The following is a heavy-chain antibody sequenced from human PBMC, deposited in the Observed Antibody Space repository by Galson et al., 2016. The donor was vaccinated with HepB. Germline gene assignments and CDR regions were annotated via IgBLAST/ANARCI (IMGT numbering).Heavy chain of an antibody. Sequence: ETLSLTCTVSGGSISSSRYSWGWIRQPPGKGLEWIGCLYYSGSTYYNSSLKSRITISVDTSKNQFSLNLSAVTAADTAVYYCAAYCSSTSCSRYGDILTGYDGPFWGQGTLVTVSS. J-gene: IGHJ4*02. CDR1: GGSISSSRYS. CDR2: LYYSGST. V-gene: IGHV4-39*01. D-gene: IGHD2-2*01. CDR3: AAYCSSTSCSRYGDILTGYDGPF.